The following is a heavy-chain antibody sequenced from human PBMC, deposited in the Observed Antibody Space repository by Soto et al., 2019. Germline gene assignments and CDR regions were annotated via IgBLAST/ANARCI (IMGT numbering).Heavy chain of an antibody. D-gene: IGHD2-2*01. CDR1: GGSISSRGYY. CDR2: IYYSGST. Sequence: QLQLQESGPGLVKPSETLSLTCTVSGGSISSRGYYWGWIRQPPGKGLEWIGTIYYSGSTYYNPSLKSRVTISVDTSTNQSSLTLSSVTAADTAVYYCATSYWFDPWGQGTLVTVSS. V-gene: IGHV4-39*01. CDR3: ATSYWFDP. J-gene: IGHJ5*02.